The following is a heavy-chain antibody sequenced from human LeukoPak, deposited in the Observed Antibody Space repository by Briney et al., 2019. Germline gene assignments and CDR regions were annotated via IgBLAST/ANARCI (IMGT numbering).Heavy chain of an antibody. CDR3: ARDPVGGSTIFDY. D-gene: IGHD1-26*01. V-gene: IGHV4-30-2*01. Sequence: PSQTLSLTCAVSGGSISSGGYSWSWIRQPPGKGLEWIGYIYHSGSTYYNPSLKSRVTISVDRSKNQFSLKLSSVTAADTAVYYCARDPVGGSTIFDYWGQGTLVTVSS. CDR2: IYHSGST. J-gene: IGHJ4*02. CDR1: GGSISSGGYS.